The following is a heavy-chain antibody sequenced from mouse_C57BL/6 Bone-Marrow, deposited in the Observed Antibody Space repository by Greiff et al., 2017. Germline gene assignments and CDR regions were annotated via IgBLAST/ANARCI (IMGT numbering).Heavy chain of an antibody. CDR1: GFSLTSYG. J-gene: IGHJ3*01. CDR2: IWSGGST. CDR3: ARNGGSGRGFAY. V-gene: IGHV2-2*01. Sequence: VMLVESGPGLVQPSQSLSITCTVSGFSLTSYGVHWVRQSPGKGLEWMGVIWSGGSTDYNAAFISRLSISKDNSKSQVFFKMNSLQADDTAIYCCARNGGSGRGFAYWGQGTLVTVSA. D-gene: IGHD4-1*01.